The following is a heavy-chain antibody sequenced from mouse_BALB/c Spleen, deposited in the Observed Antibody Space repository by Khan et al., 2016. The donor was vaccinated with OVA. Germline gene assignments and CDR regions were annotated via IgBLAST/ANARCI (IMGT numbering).Heavy chain of an antibody. J-gene: IGHJ3*01. CDR1: GYIFIDYV. V-gene: IGHV1-81*01. Sequence: QVQLQQSGPELMKPGASVKMSCTASGYIFIDYVISWVKQRTGQGLEWIGEIYPGSGRTYYNERFKSKATLTADKSSNTAYMQLSSLTSEDSAVYYCARSYDGDWFAYWGQGTPVTVSA. CDR3: ARSYDGDWFAY. D-gene: IGHD1-1*01. CDR2: IYPGSGRT.